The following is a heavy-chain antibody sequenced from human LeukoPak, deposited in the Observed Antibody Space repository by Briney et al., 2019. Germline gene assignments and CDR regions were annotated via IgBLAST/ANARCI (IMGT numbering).Heavy chain of an antibody. CDR2: ISAYNGNT. V-gene: IGHV1-18*01. D-gene: IGHD2-21*02. Sequence: GASVKVSCKASGYTFTSYGISWVRQAPGQGLEWMGWISAYNGNTNYAQKLQGRVTMTTDTSTSTAYMELRSLRSDDTAVYYCARGNCGGDCYLLRLPSHGSWFDPWGQGTLVTVSS. J-gene: IGHJ5*02. CDR3: ARGNCGGDCYLLRLPSHGSWFDP. CDR1: GYTFTSYG.